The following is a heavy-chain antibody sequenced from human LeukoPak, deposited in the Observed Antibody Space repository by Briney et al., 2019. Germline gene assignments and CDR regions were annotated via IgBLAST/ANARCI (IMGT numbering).Heavy chain of an antibody. CDR2: IYYTGST. CDR1: GGSVSSTEFY. V-gene: IGHV4-39*01. Sequence: KPSETLSLTCTVSGGSVSSTEFYWGWIRQPPGKGLQWIGNIYYTGSTYYNPSLNSRVTMSVDTSQNQISLKMTSVTAADTAAYYCARLSKGRYFDYIFDYWGQGTLVTVSS. CDR3: ARLSKGRYFDYIFDY. J-gene: IGHJ4*02. D-gene: IGHD3-9*01.